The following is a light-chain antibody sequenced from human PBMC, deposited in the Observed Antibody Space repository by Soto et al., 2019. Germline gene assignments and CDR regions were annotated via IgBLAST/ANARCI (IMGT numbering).Light chain of an antibody. V-gene: IGKV1-5*01. CDR1: QSISSW. CDR2: DAS. Sequence: DIQMTQSPSSLSASVGDRVTITCRASQSISSWLAWFQQKPGKDAKLLIYDASSLESGVPSRFSGSGSGTEFTLTISSLQPDDFATYYCQQYNTYSPTFGQGTKVDIK. CDR3: QQYNTYSPT. J-gene: IGKJ1*01.